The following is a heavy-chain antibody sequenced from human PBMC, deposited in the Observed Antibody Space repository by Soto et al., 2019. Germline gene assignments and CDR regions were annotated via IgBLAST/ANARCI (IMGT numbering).Heavy chain of an antibody. Sequence: TSETLSLTCTVSGGYISSYYWSWIRQPPGKGLEWIGYIYYSGSTNYNPSLKSRVTISVDTSKNQFSLKLSSVTAADTAVYYCASSYDFPYYFDYWGQGTLVTVSS. J-gene: IGHJ4*02. V-gene: IGHV4-59*01. D-gene: IGHD3-3*01. CDR3: ASSYDFPYYFDY. CDR2: IYYSGST. CDR1: GGYISSYY.